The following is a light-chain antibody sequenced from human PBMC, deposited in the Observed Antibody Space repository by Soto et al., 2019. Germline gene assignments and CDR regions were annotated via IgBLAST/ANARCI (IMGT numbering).Light chain of an antibody. CDR3: HPDNRYSEA. V-gene: IGKV1-5*03. CDR2: QAA. J-gene: IGKJ1*01. CDR1: HTIRSW. Sequence: DILMTQSPSTLSRSVGDRVTITCRASHTIRSWLAWYQQKPGKAPKLLIFQAATAQSGVPATFSSSGSGTDFILPIRRLQPDAFATYTCHPDNRYSEAFGQGTKV.